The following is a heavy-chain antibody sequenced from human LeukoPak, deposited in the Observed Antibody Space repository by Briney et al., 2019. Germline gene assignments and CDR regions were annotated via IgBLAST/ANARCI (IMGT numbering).Heavy chain of an antibody. CDR3: ARGRGYFLDFDY. Sequence: GGSLRLSCAASGFTFSSYAMSWVRQAPGKGLEWVSAISGSGGSTYYADSVKGRFTVSRDSSKNTLYLQMNSLRAEDTAVYYCARGRGYFLDFDYWGQGTLVTVSS. D-gene: IGHD3-22*01. J-gene: IGHJ4*02. CDR1: GFTFSSYA. V-gene: IGHV3-23*01. CDR2: ISGSGGST.